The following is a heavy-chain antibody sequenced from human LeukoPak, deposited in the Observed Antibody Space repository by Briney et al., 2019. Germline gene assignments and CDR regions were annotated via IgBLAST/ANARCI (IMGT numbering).Heavy chain of an antibody. CDR2: IYYSGST. CDR3: ARESLGAVGYYYYMDV. J-gene: IGHJ6*03. D-gene: IGHD1-26*01. CDR1: GGSISSYY. V-gene: IGHV4-59*01. Sequence: SETLSLTCTVSGGSISSYYWSWIRQPPGKGPEWIGYIYYSGSTNYNPSLKSRVTISVDTSKNQFSLKLSSVTAADTAVYYCARESLGAVGYYYYMDVWGKGTTVTVSS.